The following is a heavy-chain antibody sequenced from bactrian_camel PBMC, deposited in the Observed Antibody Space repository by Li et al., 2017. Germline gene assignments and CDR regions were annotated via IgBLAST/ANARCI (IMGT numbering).Heavy chain of an antibody. Sequence: HVQLVESGGGSVQPGGQLKLSCVSSGYVYNSWGGSCMAWFRQLPGKEREAVASIFSAGGSTYYADSVQGRFTISRDNAKNTMYLQMNSLKSEDTALYYCATGYGSSSLSTPRGQGTQVTVS. CDR2: IFSAGGST. D-gene: IGHD6*01. CDR1: GYVYNSWGGSC. J-gene: IGHJ4*01. CDR3: ATGYGSSSLSTP. V-gene: IGHV3S1*01.